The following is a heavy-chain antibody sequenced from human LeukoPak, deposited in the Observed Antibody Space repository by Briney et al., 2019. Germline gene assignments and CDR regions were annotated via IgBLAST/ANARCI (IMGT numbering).Heavy chain of an antibody. D-gene: IGHD3-10*01. CDR3: ARGLLWFGELLSSDAFDI. J-gene: IGHJ3*02. CDR1: GFTFSSYG. V-gene: IGHV3-30*03. CDR2: ISYDGSNK. Sequence: PGGSLRLSCAASGFTFSSYGMHWVRQAPGKGLEWVAVISYDGSNKYYADSVKGRFTISRDNSKNTLYPQMNSLRAEDTAVYYCARGLLWFGELLSSDAFDIWGQGTMVTVSS.